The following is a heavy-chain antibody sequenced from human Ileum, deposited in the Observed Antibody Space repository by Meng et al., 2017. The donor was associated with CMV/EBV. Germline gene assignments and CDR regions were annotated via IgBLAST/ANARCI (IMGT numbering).Heavy chain of an antibody. CDR2: VYSTGST. CDR1: GGSTSSYY. Sequence: VELQESDPGLVTPSETLSLTCSVSGGSTSSYYWSWIRQAPGKGLEWIGYVYSTGSTNYSPSLRSRVTISVDTSRNQFSLRLSSVTAADTAVYYCARTGRFGSYYFDYWGQGALVTVSS. V-gene: IGHV4-59*01. D-gene: IGHD3-10*01. J-gene: IGHJ4*02. CDR3: ARTGRFGSYYFDY.